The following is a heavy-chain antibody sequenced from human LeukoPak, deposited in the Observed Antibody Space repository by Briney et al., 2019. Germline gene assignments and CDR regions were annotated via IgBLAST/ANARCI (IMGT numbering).Heavy chain of an antibody. CDR2: MSPSDSDT. CDR1: GYSFKSYW. Sequence: GESLKISWQGFGYSFKSYWIGWVRQMPGKGLEWMGIMSPSDSDTRYSPSFQGQVTISADKSTNTAYLQWRSLKASDTAVYYCARDTNGYSFEYWGQGTPVTVSS. J-gene: IGHJ4*02. D-gene: IGHD5-24*01. CDR3: ARDTNGYSFEY. V-gene: IGHV5-51*01.